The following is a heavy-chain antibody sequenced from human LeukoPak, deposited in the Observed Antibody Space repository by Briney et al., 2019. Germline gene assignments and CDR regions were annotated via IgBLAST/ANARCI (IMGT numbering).Heavy chain of an antibody. D-gene: IGHD3-22*01. CDR1: GGSISSGGYY. Sequence: PSETLSLTCTVSGGSISSGGYYWSWIRQHPGKGLEWIGYIYYSGSTYYNPSLKSRVTISVDTSKNQFSLKLSSVTAADTAVYYCARAPCYYDSRGWFDPWGQGTLVTVSS. CDR2: IYYSGST. CDR3: ARAPCYYDSRGWFDP. V-gene: IGHV4-31*03. J-gene: IGHJ5*02.